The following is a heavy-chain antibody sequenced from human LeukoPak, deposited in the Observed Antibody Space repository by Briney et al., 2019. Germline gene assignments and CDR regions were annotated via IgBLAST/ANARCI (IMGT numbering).Heavy chain of an antibody. CDR2: INHSGGT. V-gene: IGHV4-34*01. J-gene: IGHJ5*02. CDR1: GVSFTGNY. D-gene: IGHD2-8*01. Sequence: SETLSLTCAVYGVSFTGNYWSWMRQPPGKGPEWIGEINHSGGTKYNPSLKSRVTISVDTSENQFSLKLTSVTAADTAVYYCARIRCGHTEGTDGICYNHWGQGTQVTVSS. CDR3: ARIRCGHTEGTDGICYNH.